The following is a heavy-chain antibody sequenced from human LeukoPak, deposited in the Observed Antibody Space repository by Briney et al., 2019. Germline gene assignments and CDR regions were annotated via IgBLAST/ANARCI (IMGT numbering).Heavy chain of an antibody. D-gene: IGHD4-17*01. CDR3: ARDRTASAY. CDR1: GFTFSSYA. Sequence: PGGSLRLSCAASGFTFSSYAMSWVRQAPGKGLEWVSSVSGSDGSTFYADSVKGRFSISRDNSKNTLYLQMNSLRAEDTAVYYCARDRTASAYWGQGTLVTVSS. J-gene: IGHJ4*02. CDR2: VSGSDGST. V-gene: IGHV3-23*01.